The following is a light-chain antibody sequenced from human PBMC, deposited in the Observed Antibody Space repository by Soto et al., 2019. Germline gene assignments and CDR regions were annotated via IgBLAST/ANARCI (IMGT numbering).Light chain of an antibody. CDR2: GAS. CDR3: QHATSFPIT. V-gene: IGKV1-12*01. CDR1: QDIRTW. Sequence: DIQMTQSPSSVSASVGDRVTITCRASQDIRTWLAWYQQKPGKAPKILIYGASSLQSGVPSRFSGSGSGTYFTLTISSLQPEEFATYYCQHATSFPITFGQGTRLEIK. J-gene: IGKJ5*01.